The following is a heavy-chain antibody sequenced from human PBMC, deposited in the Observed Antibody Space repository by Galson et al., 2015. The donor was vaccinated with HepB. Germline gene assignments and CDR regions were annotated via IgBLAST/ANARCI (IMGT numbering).Heavy chain of an antibody. CDR3: AKDLGQWEPPVNAFDI. D-gene: IGHD1-26*01. J-gene: IGHJ3*02. CDR1: GFTFSSYG. Sequence: PLRLSCADSGFTFSSYGLHWVRQAPGKGLEWVAAISYDGSNKYYADSVKGRFTISRDNSKNTLYLQMNSLRAEDTAVYYCAKDLGQWEPPVNAFDIWGQGTMVTVSS. CDR2: ISYDGSNK. V-gene: IGHV3-30*18.